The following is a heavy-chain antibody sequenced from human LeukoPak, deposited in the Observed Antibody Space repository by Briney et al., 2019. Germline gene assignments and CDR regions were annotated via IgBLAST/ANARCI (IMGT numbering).Heavy chain of an antibody. J-gene: IGHJ4*02. Sequence: PGRSLRLSCAASGFTFSNYAMSWVRQAPGKGLEWVSAISGSGGSTSDADSVKGRFTISRDNSKNTLYLLMNSLRAEDTAVYYCAKDLNYDSSGYYPPKGFDYWGQGTLVTVSS. D-gene: IGHD3-22*01. CDR3: AKDLNYDSSGYYPPKGFDY. CDR2: ISGSGGST. V-gene: IGHV3-23*01. CDR1: GFTFSNYA.